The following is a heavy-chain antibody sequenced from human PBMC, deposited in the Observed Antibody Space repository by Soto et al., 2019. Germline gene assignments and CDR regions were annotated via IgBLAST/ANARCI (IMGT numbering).Heavy chain of an antibody. Sequence: EVQLLESGGGLVQPGGSLRLSCAASGVTFSKHVMSWVRQAPGKGPEWVSAISGSGGLTYYADSVKGRFTISRDNSKNILFLQMIRLRDEDTATYYCSKGDYGGNSPYWYFDLWGRGTLVTVSS. V-gene: IGHV3-23*01. CDR1: GVTFSKHV. J-gene: IGHJ2*01. CDR3: SKGDYGGNSPYWYFDL. CDR2: ISGSGGLT. D-gene: IGHD4-17*01.